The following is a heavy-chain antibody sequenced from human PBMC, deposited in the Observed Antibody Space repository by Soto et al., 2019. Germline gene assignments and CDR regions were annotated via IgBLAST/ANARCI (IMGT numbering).Heavy chain of an antibody. V-gene: IGHV1-69*13. CDR1: GGTFSSYA. D-gene: IGHD6-13*01. J-gene: IGHJ5*02. CDR2: IIPIFGTA. CDR3: GAYSSTGEWLDP. Sequence: SVKVSCKASGGTFSSYAISWVRQAPGQGLEWMGGIIPIFGTANYAQKFQGRVTITADESTSTAYMELSSLRSEDTAVYYCGAYSSTGEWLDPCDQGPLVTVSS.